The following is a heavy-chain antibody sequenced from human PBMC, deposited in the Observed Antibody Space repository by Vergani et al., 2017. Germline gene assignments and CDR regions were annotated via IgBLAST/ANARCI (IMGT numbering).Heavy chain of an antibody. CDR3: ARSIGYCAGATCRAYYFDH. D-gene: IGHD2-21*01. Sequence: QVQLVQSGAEVRKPGASVTVSCTASGYIFKNYYIHWLRQAPGQAFEWMGILNPTTGHTTSAQKFMGRVDMTRDPSTDTSTRTVQMTLSCLRSEDTAVYYCARSIGYCAGATCRAYYFDHWGQGTRVTVSS. J-gene: IGHJ5*02. CDR2: LNPTTGHT. CDR1: GYIFKNYY. V-gene: IGHV1-46*02.